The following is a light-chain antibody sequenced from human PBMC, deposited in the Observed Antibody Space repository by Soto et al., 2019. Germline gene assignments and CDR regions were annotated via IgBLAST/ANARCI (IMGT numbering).Light chain of an antibody. J-gene: IGKJ2*01. V-gene: IGKV3-11*01. Sequence: EVVLTQSPATLSLSPGERATLSCRASQSVSSYLAWYQQKPGQAPRLLIYDASNRATGIPARFSGSGSGTDFTLTISSLEPEDFAVYYCQQRSKRSYTFGQGTTLEIK. CDR1: QSVSSY. CDR2: DAS. CDR3: QQRSKRSYT.